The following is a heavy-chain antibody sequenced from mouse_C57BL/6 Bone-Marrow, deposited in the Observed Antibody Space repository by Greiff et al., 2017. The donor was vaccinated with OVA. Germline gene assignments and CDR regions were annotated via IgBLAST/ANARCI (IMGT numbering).Heavy chain of an antibody. D-gene: IGHD1-1*01. J-gene: IGHJ3*01. Sequence: QVQLQQPGAELVRPGSSVKLSCKASGYTFTSYWMHWVKQRPIQGLEWIGNIDPSDSETHYNQKFKDKATLTVDKSSGTAYMQLSSLTSEDSAVYYCARSYGSSPAWFAYWGQGTLVTVSA. CDR1: GYTFTSYW. CDR2: IDPSDSET. CDR3: ARSYGSSPAWFAY. V-gene: IGHV1-52*01.